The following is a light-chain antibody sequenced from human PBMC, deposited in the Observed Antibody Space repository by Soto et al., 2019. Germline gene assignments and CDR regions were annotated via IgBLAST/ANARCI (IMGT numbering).Light chain of an antibody. V-gene: IGLV1-40*01. CDR3: QSYDSSLSGSVV. CDR1: SSNIGAGYD. CDR2: GNS. Sequence: QSVLTQPPSVSGAPGQRVTISCTGSSSNIGAGYDVHWYQQLPGTAPKPLIYGNSNRPSGVPDRFSGPKSGTSASLAITGLQAEDEADYYCQSYDSSLSGSVVFGGGTKLTVL. J-gene: IGLJ2*01.